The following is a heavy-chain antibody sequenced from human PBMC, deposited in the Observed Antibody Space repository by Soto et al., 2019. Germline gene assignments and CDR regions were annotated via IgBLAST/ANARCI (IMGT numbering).Heavy chain of an antibody. J-gene: IGHJ6*03. Sequence: GGSLRLSCAASGFTFSSYGVHWVRQAPGKGLEWVAVIWYDGSNKYYADSVKGRFTISRDNSKNTLYLQMNSLRAEDTAVYYCARDRADLYYFMDVWGKGTKVTVSS. CDR2: IWYDGSNK. CDR1: GFTFSSYG. D-gene: IGHD3-10*01. V-gene: IGHV3-33*01. CDR3: ARDRADLYYFMDV.